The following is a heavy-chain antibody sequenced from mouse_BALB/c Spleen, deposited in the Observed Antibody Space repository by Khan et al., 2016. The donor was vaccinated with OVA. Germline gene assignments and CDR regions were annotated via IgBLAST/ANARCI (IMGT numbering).Heavy chain of an antibody. J-gene: IGHJ4*01. Sequence: VELVESGPGLVAPSQSLSITCTVSGFSLSSYGVNWVRQPPGKGLEWLGVIWGDGSTNYHSALTSRLSISKDNYKSQVFLKLNSLQSDDTATYYCAKWGDLYAMDYWGQGTSVTVSS. CDR3: AKWGDLYAMDY. CDR1: GFSLSSYG. V-gene: IGHV2-3*01. CDR2: IWGDGST.